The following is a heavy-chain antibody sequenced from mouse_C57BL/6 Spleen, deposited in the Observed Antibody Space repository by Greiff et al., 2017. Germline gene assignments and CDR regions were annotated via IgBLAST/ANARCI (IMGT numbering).Heavy chain of an antibody. Sequence: QVQLQQPGTELVKPGASVKLSCKASGYTFTSYWMHWVKQRPGQGLEWIGNINPSNGGTNYNEKFKSKATLTVDKSSSTAYMQLSSLASEDSAVYYCATTARARYYAMDYWGQGTSVTVSS. V-gene: IGHV1-53*01. CDR3: ATTARARYYAMDY. J-gene: IGHJ4*01. CDR1: GYTFTSYW. CDR2: INPSNGGT. D-gene: IGHD3-1*01.